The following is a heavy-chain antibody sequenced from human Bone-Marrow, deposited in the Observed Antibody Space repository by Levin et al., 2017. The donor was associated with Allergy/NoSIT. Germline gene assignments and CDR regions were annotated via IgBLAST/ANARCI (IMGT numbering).Heavy chain of an antibody. D-gene: IGHD1-14*01. CDR2: IYWDDDK. Sequence: SGPTLVKPTQTLTLTCTFSGFSLRTSGVGVGWIRQPPGKALEWLALIYWDDDKRYSPSLKNRLTITKDTSKNQVVLTMTNTDPVDTATYYCAHRHLTTKYFQYWGQGTLVTVSS. J-gene: IGHJ1*01. CDR1: GFSLRTSGVG. V-gene: IGHV2-5*02. CDR3: AHRHLTTKYFQY.